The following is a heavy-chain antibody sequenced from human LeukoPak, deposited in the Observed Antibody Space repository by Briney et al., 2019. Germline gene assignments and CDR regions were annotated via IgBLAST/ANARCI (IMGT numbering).Heavy chain of an antibody. J-gene: IGHJ4*02. D-gene: IGHD5-18*01. CDR2: INTNSGGT. CDR3: ARGGYSYGYSRSELDY. CDR1: GSTFTGYS. V-gene: IGHV1-2*02. Sequence: ASVKVSCKPSGSTFTGYSMQCVRHAARHGLEWVGWINTNSGGTNYAQKFQGRLTMTRDTSISTAYMELSRLRSDDTAVYYCARGGYSYGYSRSELDYWGQGTLVTVSS.